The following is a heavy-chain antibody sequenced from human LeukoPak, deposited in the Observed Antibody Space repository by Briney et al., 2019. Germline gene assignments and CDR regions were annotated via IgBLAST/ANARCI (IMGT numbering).Heavy chain of an antibody. CDR1: GGSISSSNW. CDR2: IYHSGST. V-gene: IGHV4-4*02. Sequence: PSGTLSLTCAVSGGSISSSNWWSWVRQPPGKGLEWIGEIYHSGSTNYNPSLKSRVTISVGKSKNQFSLKLSSVTAADTAVYYCASSSWRIQNDYWGQGTLVTVSS. CDR3: ASSSWRIQNDY. J-gene: IGHJ4*02. D-gene: IGHD6-13*01.